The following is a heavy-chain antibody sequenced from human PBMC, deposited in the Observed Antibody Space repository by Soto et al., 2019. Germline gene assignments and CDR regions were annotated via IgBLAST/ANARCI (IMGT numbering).Heavy chain of an antibody. D-gene: IGHD3-16*01. CDR2: ISGDDGHT. J-gene: IGHJ6*02. CDR3: AREGEMPYYYYGLDF. V-gene: IGHV1-18*01. Sequence: QVQLVQSGAEVRKPGASVKVSCKASGYTFTTYGISWVRQAPGQGLEWMGWISGDDGHTKYAQKFQGRIIMTTDTSTSTVYMYLRSLRSDDTAVYYCAREGEMPYYYYGLDFWGQGTTVTVSS. CDR1: GYTFTTYG.